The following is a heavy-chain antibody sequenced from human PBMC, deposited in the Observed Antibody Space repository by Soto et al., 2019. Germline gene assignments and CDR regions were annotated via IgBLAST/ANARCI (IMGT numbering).Heavy chain of an antibody. Sequence: SETLSLTCTVFGGSLSSGNYYWSWIRQHPGKGLEWIGSIYYSGSTNYNPSLKSRVAMSVDTSKNQFSLRLSSVTAADTALYYCARDTAFTGTYHYWGGGTLVTASS. D-gene: IGHD2-21*02. V-gene: IGHV4-31*03. J-gene: IGHJ4*02. CDR3: ARDTAFTGTYHY. CDR2: IYYSGST. CDR1: GGSLSSGNYY.